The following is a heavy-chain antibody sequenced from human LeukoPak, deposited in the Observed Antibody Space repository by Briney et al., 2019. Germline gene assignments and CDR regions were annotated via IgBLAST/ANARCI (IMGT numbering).Heavy chain of an antibody. J-gene: IGHJ4*02. D-gene: IGHD1-26*01. CDR1: GFSFSGFG. Sequence: GGSLRLSCAASGFSFSGFGMSWVRQAPGKGLEWVSGISGGPVSTSYADSVKGRFTISRDNSKNTLYLQMNSLRAEDTAVYYCAKNRVGATFVDYWGQGTLVTVSS. CDR3: AKNRVGATFVDY. CDR2: ISGGPVST. V-gene: IGHV3-23*01.